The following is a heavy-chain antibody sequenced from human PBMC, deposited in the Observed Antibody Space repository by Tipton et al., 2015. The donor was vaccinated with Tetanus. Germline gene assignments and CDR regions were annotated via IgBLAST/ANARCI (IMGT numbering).Heavy chain of an antibody. CDR2: IYFGGTT. V-gene: IGHV4-61*01. CDR3: ARGVTMIVVINCFDY. J-gene: IGHJ4*01. Sequence: TLSLTCNVSGESVSSVSYYWSWVRQPPGKGLEWIGYIYFGGTTHYNPSLTSRVTISVDTSGNLFSLKLSSVTAADTAVYYCARGVTMIVVINCFDYRGHGFLLTVS. CDR1: GESVSSVSYY. D-gene: IGHD3-22*01.